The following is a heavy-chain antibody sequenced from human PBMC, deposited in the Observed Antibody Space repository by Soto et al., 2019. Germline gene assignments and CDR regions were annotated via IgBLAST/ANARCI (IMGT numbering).Heavy chain of an antibody. CDR1: GYTFTGYY. V-gene: IGHV1-2*02. J-gene: IGHJ6*02. D-gene: IGHD3-3*01. CDR2: INPNSGGT. Sequence: QVQLVQSGAEVKKPGASVKVSCKASGYTFTGYYMHWVRQAPGQGLEWMGWINPNSGGTNYAQKFQGRVTMTRDTSISTAYMELSRLRSDDRAVYYCARAPAITIFGVVVADYYYYYGMDVWGLGTTVTVSS. CDR3: ARAPAITIFGVVVADYYYYYGMDV.